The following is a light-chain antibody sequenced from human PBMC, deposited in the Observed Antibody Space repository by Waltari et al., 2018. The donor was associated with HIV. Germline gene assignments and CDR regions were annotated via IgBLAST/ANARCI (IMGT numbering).Light chain of an antibody. Sequence: QSALTQPASVSGSPGQSITISCTGSSSDVGGYNFVSWYQQHPGKAPRVLIYDVTTRPSWVSDRCSGSRSGDTASLTISGLQPEDEADYYCESYTSTSVWVFGGGTRLTVL. V-gene: IGLV2-14*03. CDR2: DVT. CDR3: ESYTSTSVWV. CDR1: SSDVGGYNF. J-gene: IGLJ3*02.